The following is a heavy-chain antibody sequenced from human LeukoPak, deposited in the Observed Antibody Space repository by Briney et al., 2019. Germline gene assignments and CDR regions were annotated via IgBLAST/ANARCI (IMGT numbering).Heavy chain of an antibody. J-gene: IGHJ4*02. D-gene: IGHD6-13*01. CDR1: GFTFSNHG. Sequence: GGSLRLSCAASGFTFSNHGMHWVRQTPGKGREWVAVISYDGGNKYYADSVKGRFTISRDNSMNSLSLQMSSLRAEDTAVYYCAKGADAPGTSSVDYWGQGTLVTVSS. CDR2: ISYDGGNK. CDR3: AKGADAPGTSSVDY. V-gene: IGHV3-30*18.